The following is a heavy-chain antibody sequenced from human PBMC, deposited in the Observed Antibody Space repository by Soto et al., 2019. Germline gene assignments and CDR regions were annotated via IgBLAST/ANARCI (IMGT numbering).Heavy chain of an antibody. CDR1: GFSLSTARMG. CDR3: ARHGSGVGARPLDY. Sequence: QVTLKESGPVLVKPTETLTLTCTVSGFSLSTARMGVTWIRQPPGKALEWLAHIFSNDEKSYSTSLKSRLTISKDTSKRQVVVTMTNMDPVDTAAYYCARHGSGVGARPLDYWGQGTLVTVSS. D-gene: IGHD1-26*01. J-gene: IGHJ4*02. V-gene: IGHV2-26*01. CDR2: IFSNDEK.